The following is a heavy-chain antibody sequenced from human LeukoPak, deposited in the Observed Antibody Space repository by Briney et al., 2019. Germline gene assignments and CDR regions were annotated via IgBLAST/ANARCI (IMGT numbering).Heavy chain of an antibody. J-gene: IGHJ4*02. Sequence: SVKVSCKASGGTFSSYAISWVRQAPGQGVEWMGRIIPIFGTANYAQKLQGRVTITTDESTSTAYMELSSLRSEDTAVYYCASYLPTSKYYYDSSGYYSDWGQGTLVTVSS. CDR1: GGTFSSYA. V-gene: IGHV1-69*05. D-gene: IGHD3-22*01. CDR3: ASYLPTSKYYYDSSGYYSD. CDR2: IIPIFGTA.